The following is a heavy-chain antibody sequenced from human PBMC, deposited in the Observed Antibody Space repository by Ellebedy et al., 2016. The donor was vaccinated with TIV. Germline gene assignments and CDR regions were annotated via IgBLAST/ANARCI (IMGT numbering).Heavy chain of an antibody. CDR2: ISAYNGNT. CDR1: GYTFTSYG. CDR3: ARAIDSGYDYRYYYYGMDV. J-gene: IGHJ6*02. D-gene: IGHD5-12*01. V-gene: IGHV1-18*01. Sequence: ASVKVSXXASGYTFTSYGISWVRQAPGQGLEWMGWISAYNGNTNYAQKLQGRVTITADKSTSTAYMELSSLRSEDTAVYYCARAIDSGYDYRYYYYGMDVWGQGTTVTVSS.